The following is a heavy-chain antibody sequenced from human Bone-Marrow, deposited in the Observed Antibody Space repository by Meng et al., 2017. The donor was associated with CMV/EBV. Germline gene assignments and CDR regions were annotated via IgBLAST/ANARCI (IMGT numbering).Heavy chain of an antibody. CDR3: ATLNQGGYELYY. CDR1: GFTFSSYN. V-gene: IGHV3-21*04. J-gene: IGHJ4*02. Sequence: GGSLRLSCVASGFTFSSYNMNWVRQAPGKGLEWVASISRSGSIYYADSVKGRFTISRDNAKSSLYLQMNSLRAEDTAVYYCATLNQGGYELYYWGQGKLVTVYS. CDR2: ISRSGSI. D-gene: IGHD2-2*01.